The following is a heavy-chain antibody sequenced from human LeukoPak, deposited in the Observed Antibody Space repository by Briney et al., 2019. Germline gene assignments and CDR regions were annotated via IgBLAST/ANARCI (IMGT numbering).Heavy chain of an antibody. Sequence: GGSLRLSCAASGFTFSSYAMHWVRQAPGKGLEWVAVISYDGSNKYYADSVKGRFTISRDNSKNTLYLQMNSLRAADTAVYYCAKKGATTGDFDYWGQGTLVTVSS. CDR2: ISYDGSNK. V-gene: IGHV3-30-3*02. CDR1: GFTFSSYA. CDR3: AKKGATTGDFDY. J-gene: IGHJ4*02. D-gene: IGHD1-26*01.